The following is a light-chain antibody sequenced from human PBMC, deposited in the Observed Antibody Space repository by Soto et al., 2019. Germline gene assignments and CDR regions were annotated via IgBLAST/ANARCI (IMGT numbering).Light chain of an antibody. V-gene: IGLV2-8*01. CDR1: SSGVGGYNY. CDR3: SSYCSSYAGSTVV. Sequence: QSALTQPPSASGSPGQSVTISCTGTSSGVGGYNYVSWHQQHPGKAPKVMIYEVNKRPSGVPDRFSGSKSGNTASLIVSGLQAEDEADYYCSSYCSSYAGSTVVFGGGTKLTVL. CDR2: EVN. J-gene: IGLJ2*01.